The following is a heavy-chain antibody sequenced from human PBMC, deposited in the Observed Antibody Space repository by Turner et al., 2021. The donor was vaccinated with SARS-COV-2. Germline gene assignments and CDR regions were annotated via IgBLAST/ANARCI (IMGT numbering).Heavy chain of an antibody. J-gene: IGHJ6*02. D-gene: IGHD6-13*01. CDR3: ARDLVRYTSSWYGSDGDYYGMDV. V-gene: IGHV3-48*03. CDR2: ISSSGSII. Sequence: EVQLVESGGGLVKPGGSLRLSCAASGFTFSSYEMNWVRQAPGKGLEWVSYISSSGSIIYYADSVKGRFTISRDNAKNSLYLQMNSLRAEDTAVYYCARDLVRYTSSWYGSDGDYYGMDVWGQGTTVTVSS. CDR1: GFTFSSYE.